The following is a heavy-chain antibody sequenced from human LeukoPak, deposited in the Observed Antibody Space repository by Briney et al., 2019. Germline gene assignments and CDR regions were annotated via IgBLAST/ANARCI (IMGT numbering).Heavy chain of an antibody. Sequence: VGSLRLSCAASVFTFIIYSMNCVRQAPGKGLEWVSSISSSITYIYYADSVKGRFTISRDNAKNSLYLQMNSPSAEDTAVYYCARDLIAVAGTNWFDPWGQGTLVTVSS. J-gene: IGHJ5*02. CDR1: VFTFIIYS. D-gene: IGHD6-19*01. V-gene: IGHV3-21*01. CDR2: ISSSITYI. CDR3: ARDLIAVAGTNWFDP.